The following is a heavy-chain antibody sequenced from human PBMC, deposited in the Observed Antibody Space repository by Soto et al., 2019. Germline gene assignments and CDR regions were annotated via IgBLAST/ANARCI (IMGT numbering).Heavy chain of an antibody. D-gene: IGHD5-12*01. Sequence: PSETLSLTCTVSGASISSSSFYWGWIRQPPGKGLEWIASIYYSGSTFYNPSLKSRVTMSVDTSKNQFSLNLRSVTAADKAVYFCARLEGLATISYYFDFWGPGALVTVSS. V-gene: IGHV4-39*01. J-gene: IGHJ4*02. CDR3: ARLEGLATISYYFDF. CDR1: GASISSSSFY. CDR2: IYYSGST.